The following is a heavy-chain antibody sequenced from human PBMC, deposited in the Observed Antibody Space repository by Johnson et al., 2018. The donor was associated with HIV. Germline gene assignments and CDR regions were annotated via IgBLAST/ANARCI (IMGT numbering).Heavy chain of an antibody. V-gene: IGHV3-15*01. J-gene: IGHJ3*02. Sequence: MQLVESGGGVVQPGRSLRLSCAASGFTFSNYAMHWVRQAPGKGLEWLGRIRSKTDGGTTDYAEPVKGRFTISRDDLKNTLYLQMNSLKSEDTAVYYCTALWAAAGDAFDIWGQGTMVTVSS. D-gene: IGHD6-13*01. CDR2: IRSKTDGGTT. CDR1: GFTFSNYA. CDR3: TALWAAAGDAFDI.